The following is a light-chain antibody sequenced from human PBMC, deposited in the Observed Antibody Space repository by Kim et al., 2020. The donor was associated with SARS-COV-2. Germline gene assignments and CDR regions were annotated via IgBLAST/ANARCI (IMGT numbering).Light chain of an antibody. CDR3: QQYGSSSYT. CDR1: QSVSSSY. J-gene: IGKJ2*01. CDR2: GAS. Sequence: EIVLTLSPGTLSLSPGERATLTCRASQSVSSSYLAWYQQKPGQAPRLLIYGASSRATGIPDRFSGSGSGTDFTLTISRLEPEDFAVYYCQQYGSSSYTFGQGTKLEI. V-gene: IGKV3-20*01.